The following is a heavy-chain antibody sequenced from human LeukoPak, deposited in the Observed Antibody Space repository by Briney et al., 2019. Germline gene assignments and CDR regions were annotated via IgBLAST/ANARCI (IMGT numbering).Heavy chain of an antibody. V-gene: IGHV3-30-3*01. CDR1: GFTFSSYA. CDR2: ISYDGSNK. Sequence: GGSLRLSCAASGFTFSSYAMHWVRQAPGKGLEWVAVISYDGSNKYYADSVKGRFTISRDNSKNTLYLQMNSLRAEDTAVYYCARPMGDYYGSGSYYYWGQGTLVTVSS. CDR3: ARPMGDYYGSGSYYY. J-gene: IGHJ4*02. D-gene: IGHD3-10*01.